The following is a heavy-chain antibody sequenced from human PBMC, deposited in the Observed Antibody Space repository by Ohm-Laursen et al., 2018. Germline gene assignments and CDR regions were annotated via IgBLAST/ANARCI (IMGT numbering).Heavy chain of an antibody. Sequence: SLRLSCTASGFTLSTYWMSWVRQAPGKGLEWVANIKQDGSKTYYVDSVKGRFTISRDNAKNSLYLQMNSLRAEDTAVYYCARDLYYYDSSGYPPHFDYWGQGTLVTVSS. CDR2: IKQDGSKT. J-gene: IGHJ4*02. CDR3: ARDLYYYDSSGYPPHFDY. D-gene: IGHD3-22*01. V-gene: IGHV3-7*01. CDR1: GFTLSTYW.